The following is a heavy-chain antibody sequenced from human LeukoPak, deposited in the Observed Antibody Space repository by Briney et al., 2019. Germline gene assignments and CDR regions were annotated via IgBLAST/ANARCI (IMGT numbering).Heavy chain of an antibody. Sequence: SETLSLTCTVSGDSIGSYSWNWIRQPPGKGLEWIGYVYHTGSTNYNPSLKSRVTISVDTSKNQFSLKLSSVTAADTAVCYCARDGAGPRHDYGDYTFDYWGQGALVSVSA. CDR1: GDSIGSYS. J-gene: IGHJ4*02. CDR3: ARDGAGPRHDYGDYTFDY. D-gene: IGHD4-17*01. CDR2: VYHTGST. V-gene: IGHV4-59*01.